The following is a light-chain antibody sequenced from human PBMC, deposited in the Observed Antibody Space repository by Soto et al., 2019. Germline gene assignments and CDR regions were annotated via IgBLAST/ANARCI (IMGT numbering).Light chain of an antibody. CDR2: AAS. Sequence: DIQMTQSPSTLSGSVVDRVSLTCRASQTISSWLAWYQQKPGEAPNLLIYAASNLRRGVSSRFSGTESGTEFTLTISSLRPDDFATYYCQQYNDYSAWTFGQGTKVDIK. CDR1: QTISSW. J-gene: IGKJ1*01. CDR3: QQYNDYSAWT. V-gene: IGKV1-5*01.